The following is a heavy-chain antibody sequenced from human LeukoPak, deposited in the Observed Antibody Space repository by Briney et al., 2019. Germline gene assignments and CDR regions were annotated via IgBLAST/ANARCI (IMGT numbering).Heavy chain of an antibody. D-gene: IGHD3-16*01. CDR1: GFTFSSYA. V-gene: IGHV3-23*01. Sequence: GGSLRLSCAASGFTFSSYAMSWVRQAPGKGLEWVSAISGSGGSTYYADSVKGRFTIPRDNSKNTLYLQMNSLRAEDTAVYYCAKSMYYVSSLMDVWGQGTTVTVSS. J-gene: IGHJ6*02. CDR2: ISGSGGST. CDR3: AKSMYYVSSLMDV.